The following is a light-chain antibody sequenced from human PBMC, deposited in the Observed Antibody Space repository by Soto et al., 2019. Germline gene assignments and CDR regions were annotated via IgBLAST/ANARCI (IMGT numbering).Light chain of an antibody. CDR3: SSYRSSSTFV. J-gene: IGLJ1*01. V-gene: IGLV2-14*01. CDR1: SSDVGGYNY. Sequence: QSALTQPASVSGSPGQSITISCTGTSSDVGGYNYVSWYQQHPGKAPKLMIYDVSNLPSGVSNRFSGSKSGNTASLTISGLQAEDEADYYCSSYRSSSTFVFGTGTKVTVL. CDR2: DVS.